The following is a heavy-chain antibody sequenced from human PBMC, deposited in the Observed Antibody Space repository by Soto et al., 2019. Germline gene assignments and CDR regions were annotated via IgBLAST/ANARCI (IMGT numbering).Heavy chain of an antibody. CDR2: ISGYNGDT. J-gene: IGHJ6*02. CDR3: AKNVHPPNYFYGRDV. Sequence: ASVKVSCKASGYTFTRYGISWVRQAPGQGLEWMGWISGYNGDTNYAQKFQDRVSMTIDTSTGTAYMELRSLTSDDTAIYYCAKNVHPPNYFYGRDVGA. D-gene: IGHD3-10*02. CDR1: GYTFTRYG. V-gene: IGHV1-18*01.